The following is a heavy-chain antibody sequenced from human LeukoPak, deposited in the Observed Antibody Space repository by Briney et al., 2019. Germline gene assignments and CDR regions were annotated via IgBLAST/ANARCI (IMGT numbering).Heavy chain of an antibody. V-gene: IGHV4-30-4*08. D-gene: IGHD6-13*01. CDR2: IYYGGRT. CDR3: ARAGIAAAGRVSDYYGMDV. J-gene: IGHJ6*02. Sequence: SLKLSCTVSGCTISSDDIYWGWNPPAPGQGLVWFRNIYYGGRTYYNPSLKSRVTISVDTSKNQFSLKLSSVTAADTAVYYCARAGIAAAGRVSDYYGMDVWGQGTTVTVSS. CDR1: GCTISSDDIY.